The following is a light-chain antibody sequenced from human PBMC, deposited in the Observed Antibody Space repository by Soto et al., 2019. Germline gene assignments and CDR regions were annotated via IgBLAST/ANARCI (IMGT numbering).Light chain of an antibody. Sequence: QSALTQPASVSGSGGQSITISCTGSSSDVGSYNHVSWYQQRPGKAPKFMIYEGNKRPSGVSNRFSGSKSGNTASLTISGLQGDDEADYYCCSYAGGSSYVFGTGTKVTVL. CDR1: SSDVGSYNH. CDR2: EGN. V-gene: IGLV2-23*01. CDR3: CSYAGGSSYV. J-gene: IGLJ1*01.